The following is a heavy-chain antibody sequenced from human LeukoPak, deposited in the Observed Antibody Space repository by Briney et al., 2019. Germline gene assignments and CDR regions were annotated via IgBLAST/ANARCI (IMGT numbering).Heavy chain of an antibody. J-gene: IGHJ4*02. CDR2: ISWNSGSI. CDR1: GFTFDDYA. D-gene: IGHD3-22*01. CDR3: AKLGGGNYYYYDSSFDY. Sequence: GGSLRLSCAASGFTFDDYAMHWVRQAPGKGLEWVSGISWNSGSIGYADSVKGRFTISRDNAKNSLYLQMNSLRAEDTALYYCAKLGGGNYYYYDSSFDYWGQGTLVTVSS. V-gene: IGHV3-9*01.